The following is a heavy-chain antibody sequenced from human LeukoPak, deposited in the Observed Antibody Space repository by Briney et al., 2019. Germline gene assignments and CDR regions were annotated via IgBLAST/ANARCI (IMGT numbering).Heavy chain of an antibody. D-gene: IGHD6-19*01. J-gene: IGHJ3*02. Sequence: GGSLRLSRAASGFTFDDYGMSWVRQAPGKGLEWVSGINWNGGSTGYADSVKGRFTISRDNAKNSLYLQMNSLRAEDTALYYCARDREAVAGPDAFDIWGQGTMVTVSS. V-gene: IGHV3-20*04. CDR3: ARDREAVAGPDAFDI. CDR2: INWNGGST. CDR1: GFTFDDYG.